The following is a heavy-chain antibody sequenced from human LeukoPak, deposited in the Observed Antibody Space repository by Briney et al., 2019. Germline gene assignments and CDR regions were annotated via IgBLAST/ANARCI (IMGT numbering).Heavy chain of an antibody. Sequence: PSETLSLTCTVSGGSISSSSYYWGWIRQPPGEGLEWIGSIYYSGSTYYNPSLKSRVTISVDTSKNQFSLKLSSVAAADTAVYYCARENYDYVWGSYRPTHWGQGTLVTVSS. CDR3: ARENYDYVWGSYRPTH. D-gene: IGHD3-16*02. V-gene: IGHV4-39*02. J-gene: IGHJ4*02. CDR1: GGSISSSSYY. CDR2: IYYSGST.